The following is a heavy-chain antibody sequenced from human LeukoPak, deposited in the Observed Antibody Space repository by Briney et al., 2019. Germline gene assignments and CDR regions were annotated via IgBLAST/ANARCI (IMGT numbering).Heavy chain of an antibody. J-gene: IGHJ4*02. Sequence: LSGGSLRLSCAASGFTFDDYAMHWVRRAPGKGLEWVSGISWDSGTIGYADSVKGRFTISRDNSKNTLYLQINSLRAEDTAVYYCAKDLLYSYEIDYWGQGTLVTVSS. D-gene: IGHD5-18*01. V-gene: IGHV3-9*01. CDR1: GFTFDDYA. CDR2: ISWDSGTI. CDR3: AKDLLYSYEIDY.